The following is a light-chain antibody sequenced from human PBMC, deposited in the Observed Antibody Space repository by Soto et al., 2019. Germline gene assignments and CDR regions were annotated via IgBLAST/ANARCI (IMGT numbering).Light chain of an antibody. CDR3: QHLDNYPLT. V-gene: IGKV1-9*01. CDR2: AAS. CDR1: QGMSN. Sequence: IPLTQSPSSLSASVGDRVTITCRASQGMSNLAWYQQKPGAAPKLLIYAASTLHSGVPSRFSGRGSGAEFTLTISSLQPEDFATYYCQHLDNYPLTFGGGTSVEIK. J-gene: IGKJ4*01.